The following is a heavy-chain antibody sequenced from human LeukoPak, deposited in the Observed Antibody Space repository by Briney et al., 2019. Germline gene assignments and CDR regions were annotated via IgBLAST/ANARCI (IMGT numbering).Heavy chain of an antibody. CDR2: ISGSGGST. V-gene: IGHV3-23*01. J-gene: IGHJ6*03. CDR1: RFTFSSYA. CDR3: AKTYVDIYYYMDV. Sequence: GGALRLSCAASRFTFSSYAVSWVRQAPGKGREGVSPISGSGGSTYYADSVKGGFTISRDNSKNTLYLQMNSLRAEDTAVYYCAKTYVDIYYYMDVWGKGTTVTVSS. D-gene: IGHD3-16*01.